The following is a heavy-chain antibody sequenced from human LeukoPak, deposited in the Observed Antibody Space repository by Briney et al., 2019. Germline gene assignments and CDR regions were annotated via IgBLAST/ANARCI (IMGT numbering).Heavy chain of an antibody. CDR3: ARASSSWYGYFDY. Sequence: GGSLRLSCVASGFTFDDYAMHWVRQAPGKGLEWVSLISGDGGSTYYADSVKGRFTISRDNSKNSLYLQMNSLRAEDTAVYYCARASSSWYGYFDYWGQGTLVTVSS. CDR1: GFTFDDYA. CDR2: ISGDGGST. J-gene: IGHJ4*02. D-gene: IGHD6-13*01. V-gene: IGHV3-43*02.